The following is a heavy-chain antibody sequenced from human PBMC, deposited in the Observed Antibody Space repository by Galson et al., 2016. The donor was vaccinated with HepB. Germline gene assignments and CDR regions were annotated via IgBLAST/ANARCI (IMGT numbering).Heavy chain of an antibody. CDR2: IKEDGSET. CDR3: ARDSLGDYLYDY. Sequence: SLRLSCAASGFIVSKNYMSWVRQAPGKGPEWVGNIKEDGSETYYVDSVRGRFTISRDNAKNSLYLQMNSLRAEDTAVYYCARDSLGDYLYDYWGQGTLVTVSS. D-gene: IGHD4-17*01. J-gene: IGHJ4*02. V-gene: IGHV3-7*01. CDR1: GFIVSKNY.